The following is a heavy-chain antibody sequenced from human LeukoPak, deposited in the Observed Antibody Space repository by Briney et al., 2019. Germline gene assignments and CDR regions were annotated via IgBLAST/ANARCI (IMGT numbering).Heavy chain of an antibody. Sequence: GGSLRLSCAGSGFTFSSHSMNWVRQAPGKGLEWISYITSTSHTIYYADSVKGRFTISRDNAKNSLFLQMNSLRAEDTAMYYCARGRSFDYLFTFWGQGTLLTVSS. CDR3: ARGRSFDYLFTF. V-gene: IGHV3-48*04. CDR1: GFTFSSHS. CDR2: ITSTSHTI. D-gene: IGHD3-9*01. J-gene: IGHJ4*02.